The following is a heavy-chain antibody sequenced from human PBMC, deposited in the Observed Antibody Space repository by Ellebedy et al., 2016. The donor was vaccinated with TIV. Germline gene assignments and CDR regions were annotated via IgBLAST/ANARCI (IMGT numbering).Heavy chain of an antibody. V-gene: IGHV1-3*01. CDR3: ARGYCSGGSCSATAFDI. J-gene: IGHJ3*02. Sequence: ASVKVSCKASGYTFTSYAMHWVRQAPGQRLEWMGWINAGNGNTKYSRKFPGRVTITRATSASTAYMELSSLRSEDTAVYYCARGYCSGGSCSATAFDIWGQGTMVTVSS. CDR1: GYTFTSYA. D-gene: IGHD2-15*01. CDR2: INAGNGNT.